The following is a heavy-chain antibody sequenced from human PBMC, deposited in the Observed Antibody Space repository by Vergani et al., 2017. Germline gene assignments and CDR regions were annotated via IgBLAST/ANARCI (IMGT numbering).Heavy chain of an antibody. D-gene: IGHD3-22*01. J-gene: IGHJ4*02. CDR1: GFTFGDYA. Sequence: EVQLVESGGGLVKPGRSLRLSCTASGFTFGDYAMSWFRQAPGKGLEWVGFIRSKAYGGTTEYAVSVKGRFTISRDDSKSIAYLQMNSLKTEDTAVYYCTRDWLSLYYYDSSGFVYWGQGTLVTVSS. V-gene: IGHV3-49*05. CDR2: IRSKAYGGTT. CDR3: TRDWLSLYYYDSSGFVY.